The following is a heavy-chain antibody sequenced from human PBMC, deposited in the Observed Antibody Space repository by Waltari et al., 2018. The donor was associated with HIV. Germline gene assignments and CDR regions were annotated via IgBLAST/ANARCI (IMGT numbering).Heavy chain of an antibody. Sequence: QVHLVQSGAEMKKPGASVKVSCKASGYTFLSYGISWVRQAPGHGLEGMGWISTYNANTNYAQSLQGRVTMTTDTSTTTAYMELRSLTSDDTAVYYCARDGLRYSGTFYSDYWGQGTLVTVSS. D-gene: IGHD1-26*01. J-gene: IGHJ4*02. CDR1: GYTFLSYG. V-gene: IGHV1-18*01. CDR2: ISTYNANT. CDR3: ARDGLRYSGTFYSDY.